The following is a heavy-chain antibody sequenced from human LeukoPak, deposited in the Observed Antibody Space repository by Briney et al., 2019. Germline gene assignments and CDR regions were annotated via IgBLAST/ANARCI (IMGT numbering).Heavy chain of an antibody. V-gene: IGHV3-33*01. Sequence: PGRSLRLSCAASGFTFSSYGMHWVRQAPGKGLEWVAVIWYDGSNKYYADSVKGRFTISRDNSKNTPYLQMNSLRAEDTAVYYCARDFYVGSGSYYIGYWGQGTLVTVSS. D-gene: IGHD3-10*01. CDR2: IWYDGSNK. J-gene: IGHJ4*02. CDR1: GFTFSSYG. CDR3: ARDFYVGSGSYYIGY.